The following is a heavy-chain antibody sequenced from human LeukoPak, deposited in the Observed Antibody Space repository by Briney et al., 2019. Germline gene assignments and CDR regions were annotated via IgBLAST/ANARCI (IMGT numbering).Heavy chain of an antibody. D-gene: IGHD2/OR15-2a*01. CDR3: ARGGLTSSFDF. Sequence: GASVKVSCKASGGTFTTQALSWLRQAPGQGLEWLGVIIPVLGPPNYAQEFQGRVTITADESTNTVSLEVASLTSHDTAVYYCARGGLTSSFDFWGLGTLVTVSS. V-gene: IGHV1-69*13. J-gene: IGHJ4*01. CDR1: GGTFTTQA. CDR2: IIPVLGPP.